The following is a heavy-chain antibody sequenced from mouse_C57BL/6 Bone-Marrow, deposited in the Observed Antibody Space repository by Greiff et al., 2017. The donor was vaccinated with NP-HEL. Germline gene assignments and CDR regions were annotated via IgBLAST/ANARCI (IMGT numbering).Heavy chain of an antibody. CDR3: ARPLYDYDRAWFAY. D-gene: IGHD2-4*01. CDR1: GFTFSDYY. Sequence: EVQGVESGGGLVQPGGSLKLSCAASGFTFSDYYMYWVRQTPEKRLEWVAYISNGGGSTYYPDTVKGRFTISRDNAKNTLYLQMSRLKSEDTAMYYCARPLYDYDRAWFAYWGQGTLVTVSA. V-gene: IGHV5-12*01. J-gene: IGHJ3*01. CDR2: ISNGGGST.